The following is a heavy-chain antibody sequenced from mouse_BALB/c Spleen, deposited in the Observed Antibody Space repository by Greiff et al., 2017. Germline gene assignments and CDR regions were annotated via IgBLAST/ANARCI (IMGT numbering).Heavy chain of an antibody. CDR1: GYTFPSYW. J-gene: IGHJ3*01. Sequence: VKLQQSGAELVKPGASVKLSCKASGYTFPSYWMHWVKQRPGQGLEWIGEINPSNGRTNYNEKFTSKATLTVDKSSSTAYMQFSSLTTEDSAIYYCARDYYGSRYGAWFAYWGQGTLVTVSA. CDR2: INPSNGRT. V-gene: IGHV1S81*02. D-gene: IGHD1-1*01. CDR3: ARDYYGSRYGAWFAY.